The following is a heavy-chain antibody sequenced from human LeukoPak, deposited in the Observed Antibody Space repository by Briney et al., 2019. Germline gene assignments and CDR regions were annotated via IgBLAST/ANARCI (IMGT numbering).Heavy chain of an antibody. CDR2: ISSNGGST. J-gene: IGHJ4*02. V-gene: IGHV3-64*01. Sequence: PGGSLRLSCAASGFTFSSYAMSWVRQAPGKGLEYVSAISSNGGSTYYANSVKGRFTISRDNSKNTLYLQMGSLRAEDMAVYYCARGDLLPPYFDYWGQGTLVTVSS. D-gene: IGHD2-2*01. CDR3: ARGDLLPPYFDY. CDR1: GFTFSSYA.